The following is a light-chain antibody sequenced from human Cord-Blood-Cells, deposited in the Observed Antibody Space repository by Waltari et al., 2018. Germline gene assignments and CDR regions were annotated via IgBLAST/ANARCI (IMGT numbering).Light chain of an antibody. CDR1: RSAVGSYNL. J-gene: IGLJ2*01. CDR3: CSYAGSSTL. V-gene: IGLV2-23*01. CDR2: EGS. Sequence: QSALTQPASVSGSPGQSITISCTGTRSAVGSYNLVSGSHQHPCKAPKLMIYEGSKRPSGVSKRFSGSKSGNTASLTISGLQAEDEADYYCCSYAGSSTLFGGGTKLTVL.